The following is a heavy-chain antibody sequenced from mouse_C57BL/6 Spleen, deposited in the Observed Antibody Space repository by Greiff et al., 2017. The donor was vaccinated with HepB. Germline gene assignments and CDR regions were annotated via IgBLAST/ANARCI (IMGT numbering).Heavy chain of an antibody. V-gene: IGHV1-15*01. J-gene: IGHJ2*01. CDR3: TRGESELGLIDY. Sequence: QVQLKESGAELVRPGASVTLSCKASGYTFTDYEMHWVKQTPVHGLEWIGAIDPETGGTAYNQKFKGKAILTADKSSSTAYMELRSLTSEDSAVYYCTRGESELGLIDYWGQGTTLTVSS. CDR2: IDPETGGT. CDR1: GYTFTDYE. D-gene: IGHD4-1*01.